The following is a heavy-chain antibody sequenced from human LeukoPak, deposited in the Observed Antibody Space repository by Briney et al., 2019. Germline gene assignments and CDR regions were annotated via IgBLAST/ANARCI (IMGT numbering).Heavy chain of an antibody. CDR2: IRYDGSNK. V-gene: IGHV3-30*02. Sequence: TGGSLRLSCAASGFTFSSYGMHWVRQAPGKGLEWVAFIRYDGSNKYYADSVKGRFTISRDNSKNTLYLQMNSLRAEDTAVYYCAKDRGYCSSTSCYYFDYWGQGTLVTVSS. D-gene: IGHD2-2*01. CDR3: AKDRGYCSSTSCYYFDY. J-gene: IGHJ4*02. CDR1: GFTFSSYG.